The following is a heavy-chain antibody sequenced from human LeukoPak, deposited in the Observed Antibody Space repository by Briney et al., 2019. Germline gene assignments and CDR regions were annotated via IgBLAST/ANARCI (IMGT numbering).Heavy chain of an antibody. D-gene: IGHD4-17*01. Sequence: GASVKVSCKASGYTFVNNGVTWVRRAPGQGLEWMGWISAYNGNTNYAQKFQGRITMATDTSTSTAYMELRSLRSDDTAVYYCARDRDTGTFDYWGQGTLVTVSS. CDR2: ISAYNGNT. J-gene: IGHJ4*02. CDR3: ARDRDTGTFDY. V-gene: IGHV1-18*01. CDR1: GYTFVNNG.